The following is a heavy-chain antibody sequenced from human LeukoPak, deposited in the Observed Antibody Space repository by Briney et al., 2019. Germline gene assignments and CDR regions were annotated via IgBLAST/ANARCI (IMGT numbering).Heavy chain of an antibody. CDR3: ARGAGYCSSTSCWDFDT. Sequence: SETLSLTCTVSGDSISSYYWSWIRQPAGKGLEWIGRIYTSGSTNYNPSLKSRVTMSVDTSKNQFSLKLSSVTAADTAVYYCARGAGYCSSTSCWDFDTWGQGTMVTVSS. CDR2: IYTSGST. V-gene: IGHV4-4*07. CDR1: GDSISSYY. D-gene: IGHD2-2*01. J-gene: IGHJ3*02.